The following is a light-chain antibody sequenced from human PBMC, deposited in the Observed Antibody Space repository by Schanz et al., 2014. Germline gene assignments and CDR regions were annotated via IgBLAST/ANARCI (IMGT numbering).Light chain of an antibody. Sequence: EIVLTQSPGTLSLSPGERATLSCRASQSVSTNLAWYQKKPGQAPRLLIYDASTRATGISARFSGSGSGTEFTLTISSLQSEDVAVYYCQQYYSTRTFGQGTKVEIK. J-gene: IGKJ1*01. V-gene: IGKV3-15*01. CDR1: QSVSTN. CDR3: QQYYSTRT. CDR2: DAS.